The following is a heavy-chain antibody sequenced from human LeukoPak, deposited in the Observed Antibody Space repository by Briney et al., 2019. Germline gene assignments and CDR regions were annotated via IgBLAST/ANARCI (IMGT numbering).Heavy chain of an antibody. J-gene: IGHJ4*02. V-gene: IGHV3-48*04. D-gene: IGHD1-7*01. CDR2: IRTSGTNT. CDR1: GFPSISFS. CDR3: ARMNYVSSGWGAPFDY. Sequence: PGGSLRLSCAASGFPSISFSRNWVRQAPGKGRGGVSYIRTSGTNTDYTGSVKGRFTISRDNAKNSLYLQMNSLRAEDTAVYYCARMNYVSSGWGAPFDYWGQGTLVTVSS.